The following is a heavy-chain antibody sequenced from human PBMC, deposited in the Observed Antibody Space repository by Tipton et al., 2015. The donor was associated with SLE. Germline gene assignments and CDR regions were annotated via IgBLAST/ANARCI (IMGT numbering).Heavy chain of an antibody. CDR2: IYTSGRT. CDR1: GGSLSSYY. CDR3: ALGCSSGSWFDP. V-gene: IGHV4-4*08. J-gene: IGHJ5*02. D-gene: IGHD6-19*01. Sequence: TLSLTCTVSGGSLSSYYWSWIRQPPGKGLEWVGDIYTSGRTNYNPSLTSRVTISVDTSKNPFSLKLSSVTAADTSVYYCALGCSSGSWFDPWGQGTLVTVSS.